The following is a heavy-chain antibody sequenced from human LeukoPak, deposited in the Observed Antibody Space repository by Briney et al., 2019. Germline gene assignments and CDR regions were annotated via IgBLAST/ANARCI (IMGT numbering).Heavy chain of an antibody. J-gene: IGHJ5*02. D-gene: IGHD2-2*01. CDR2: IIPIFGTA. Sequence: ASVKVSCKASGGTFTSDAISWVRHAPGQGLEWMGGIIPIFGTANYAQKFQGRVTITADESTSTAYMELSSLRSEDTAVYYCAREAFDIVVAQAANWFEPWGQGTLVTVSS. CDR1: GGTFTSDA. V-gene: IGHV1-69*01. CDR3: AREAFDIVVAQAANWFEP.